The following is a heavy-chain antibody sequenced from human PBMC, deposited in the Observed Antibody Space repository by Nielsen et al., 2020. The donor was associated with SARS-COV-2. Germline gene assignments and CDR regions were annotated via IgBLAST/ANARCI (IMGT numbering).Heavy chain of an antibody. J-gene: IGHJ2*01. CDR2: INSDGSST. D-gene: IGHD4-11*01. Sequence: GESLKISCAASGFTFSSYWMHWVRQAPGKGLVWVSRINSDGSSTSYADSVKGRFTISRDNSKNTLYLQMNSLRAEDTAVYYCARENSNYLTYFDLWGRGTLVTVSS. CDR3: ARENSNYLTYFDL. CDR1: GFTFSSYW. V-gene: IGHV3-74*01.